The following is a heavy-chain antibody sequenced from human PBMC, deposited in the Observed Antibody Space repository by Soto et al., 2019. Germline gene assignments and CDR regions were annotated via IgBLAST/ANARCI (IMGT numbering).Heavy chain of an antibody. V-gene: IGHV3-11*01. D-gene: IGHD2-8*01. CDR3: ARENGHPGHNYAMDV. CDR1: GFSFSAYY. J-gene: IGHJ6*02. CDR2: ISFNGDVT. Sequence: PGGSLRLPCAASGFSFSAYYMSWIRQAPGKGLEWVSYISFNGDVTRYSDSVEGRFTVSRDNAKKSLYLQMNSLRVEDTAVYYCARENGHPGHNYAMDVWGQGTTVTVSS.